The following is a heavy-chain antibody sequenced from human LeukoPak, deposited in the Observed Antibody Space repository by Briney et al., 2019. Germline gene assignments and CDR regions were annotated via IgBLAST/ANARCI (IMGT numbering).Heavy chain of an antibody. J-gene: IGHJ4*02. D-gene: IGHD1-26*01. Sequence: SVKVSCKASGFTLTSSAMQWVRQARGQRLEWIGWIVVGSGNTNYAQKFQERVTITRDMSTSTAYMELRSLRSEDTAVYYCAASGSYYFDYWGQGALVTVSS. CDR3: AASGSYYFDY. CDR2: IVVGSGNT. V-gene: IGHV1-58*02. CDR1: GFTLTSSA.